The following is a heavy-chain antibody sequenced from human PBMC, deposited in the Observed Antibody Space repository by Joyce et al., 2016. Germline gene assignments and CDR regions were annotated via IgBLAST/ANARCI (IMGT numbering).Heavy chain of an antibody. D-gene: IGHD6-6*01. CDR1: GFSFSGYW. CDR3: VRGISARPGGPNWFDP. Sequence: EVQLVESGGGLVQPGGSLRLSCAASGFSFSGYWIHWVRQAPGKWLVWVSRINTDGSSTRFADSGKGRFTISRDNAKNTLYLQMNSLRAEDTAVYYCVRGISARPGGPNWFDPWGQGTLVTVSS. CDR2: INTDGSST. V-gene: IGHV3-74*01. J-gene: IGHJ5*02.